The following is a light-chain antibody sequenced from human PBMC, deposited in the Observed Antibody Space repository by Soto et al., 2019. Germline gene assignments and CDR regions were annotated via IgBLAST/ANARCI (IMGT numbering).Light chain of an antibody. V-gene: IGLV1-47*01. CDR3: AAWDDTLNGLV. CDR1: SSNIGSNY. Sequence: QSVLTQPPSASGTPGQRVTISCSGSSSNIGSNYVYWYQQVAGTAPRLLMYRASQRPSGVPDRFSGSKSGTSASLAISGLRSEDEADYYCAAWDDTLNGLVFGGGTKVTVL. CDR2: RAS. J-gene: IGLJ2*01.